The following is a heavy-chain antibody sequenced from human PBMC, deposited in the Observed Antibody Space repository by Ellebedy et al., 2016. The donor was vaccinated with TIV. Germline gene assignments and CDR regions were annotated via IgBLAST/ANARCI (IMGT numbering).Heavy chain of an antibody. D-gene: IGHD3-16*01. Sequence: MPGGSLRLSCTVSGGSLTNHFWSWIRQPPGKGLEWIASIYYTGTTNYNPSLKSGVIISVDPSKNQISLTRMTAVSAADTAVYYCSRVAITSAVGGGYFDLWGRGTLLTVSS. V-gene: IGHV4-59*11. CDR3: SRVAITSAVGGGYFDL. CDR2: IYYTGTT. CDR1: GGSLTNHF. J-gene: IGHJ2*01.